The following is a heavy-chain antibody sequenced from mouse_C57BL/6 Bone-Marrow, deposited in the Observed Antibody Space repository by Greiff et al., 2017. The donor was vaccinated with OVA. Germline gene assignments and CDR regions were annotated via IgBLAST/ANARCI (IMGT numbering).Heavy chain of an antibody. Sequence: EVMLVESEGGLVQPGSSMKLSCTASGFTFSDYYMAWVRQVPEKGLEWVANINYDGSSTYYLDSLKSRFIISRDNAKNILYLQMSSLKSEDTATYYCARGAGPYFDYWGQGTTLTVSS. CDR1: GFTFSDYY. D-gene: IGHD3-3*01. J-gene: IGHJ2*01. CDR3: ARGAGPYFDY. CDR2: INYDGSST. V-gene: IGHV5-16*01.